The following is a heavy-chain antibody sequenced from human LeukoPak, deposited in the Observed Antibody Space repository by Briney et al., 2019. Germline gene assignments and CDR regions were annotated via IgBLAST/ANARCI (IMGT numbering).Heavy chain of an antibody. V-gene: IGHV4-38-2*02. CDR1: DYSISSGYY. J-gene: IGHJ4*02. CDR2: IYHSGST. Sequence: SETLSLTCTVSDYSISSGYYWGWIRQPPGKGLEWIGSIYHSGSTYYNPSLKSRVTISVDTSKNQFSLKLSSVTAADTAVYYCARDYLDSGSYPLALDYWGQGTLVTVSS. D-gene: IGHD1-26*01. CDR3: ARDYLDSGSYPLALDY.